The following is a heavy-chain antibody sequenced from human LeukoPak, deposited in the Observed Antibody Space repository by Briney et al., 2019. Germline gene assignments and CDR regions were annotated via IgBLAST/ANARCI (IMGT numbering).Heavy chain of an antibody. CDR1: GFTFSDYW. D-gene: IGHD3-22*01. CDR2: INTDGSGT. V-gene: IGHV3-74*01. Sequence: PGGSLILSRAASGFTFSDYWMHWVRQAPGKGLVWVSRINTDGSGTFYADSVKGRFTISRDNAKNTVYVQMNSLRAEDTAVYYCARAYYYDRSGSIDSWGQGTLVTVSS. CDR3: ARAYYYDRSGSIDS. J-gene: IGHJ4*02.